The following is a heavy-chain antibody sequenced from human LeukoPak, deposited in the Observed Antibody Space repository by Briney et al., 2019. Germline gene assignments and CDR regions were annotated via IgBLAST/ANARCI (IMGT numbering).Heavy chain of an antibody. D-gene: IGHD6-13*01. CDR1: GGSLSSYY. Sequence: PSETLSLTCTVSGGSLSSYYWSWVRQPPGKGLEWIGLIYYSGSTKYNPSLKSRVTISVDTSKNQSSLKLSSVTAADTAVYYCARVTGYTNWFDPWGGGTLVTVSS. CDR3: ARVTGYTNWFDP. CDR2: IYYSGST. V-gene: IGHV4-59*01. J-gene: IGHJ5*02.